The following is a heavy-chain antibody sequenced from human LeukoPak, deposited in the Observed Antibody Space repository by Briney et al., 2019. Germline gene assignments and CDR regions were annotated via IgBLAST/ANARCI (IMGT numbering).Heavy chain of an antibody. Sequence: SETLSLTCAVYGGSFSGYYWSWIRQPPGKGLEWFGEIDHSGSTNYNPSLKSRVTISVDTSKNQFSLKLSSVTAADTAVYYCASEEDYDILTGYGPNAFDIWGQGTMVTVSS. CDR1: GGSFSGYY. CDR3: ASEEDYDILTGYGPNAFDI. CDR2: IDHSGST. V-gene: IGHV4-34*01. J-gene: IGHJ3*02. D-gene: IGHD3-9*01.